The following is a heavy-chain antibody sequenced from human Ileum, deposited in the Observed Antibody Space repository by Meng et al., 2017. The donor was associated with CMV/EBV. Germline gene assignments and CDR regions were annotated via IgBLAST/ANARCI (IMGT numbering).Heavy chain of an antibody. J-gene: IGHJ4*02. D-gene: IGHD3-3*01. CDR3: ARASPQRRFLSY. Sequence: QVQRQQWGEGQLKPSETLSLVCAVHNSAFSDYYWTWICQSPGKGLEWIGEINNRGSTNYNPSLKSRVTISIDTSRNQFSLKLTSMTAADTAVYYCARASPQRRFLSYWGQGTLVTVSS. CDR2: INNRGST. V-gene: IGHV4-34*01. CDR1: NSAFSDYY.